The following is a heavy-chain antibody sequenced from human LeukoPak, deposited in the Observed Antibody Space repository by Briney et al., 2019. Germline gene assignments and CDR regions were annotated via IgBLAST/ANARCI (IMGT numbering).Heavy chain of an antibody. V-gene: IGHV4-34*01. D-gene: IGHD5-18*01. CDR2: INHSGST. J-gene: IGHJ4*02. Sequence: SETLSLTCAVYGGSFSGYYWSWIRQPPGKGLEWIGEINHSGSTNYNPSLKSRVTISVDTSKNQFSLKLSSVTAADTAVYYCARGEGPSYGYSGYWGQGTLVTVSS. CDR3: ARGEGPSYGYSGY. CDR1: GGSFSGYY.